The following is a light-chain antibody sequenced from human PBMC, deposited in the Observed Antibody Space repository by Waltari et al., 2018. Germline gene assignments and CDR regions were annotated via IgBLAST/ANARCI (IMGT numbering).Light chain of an antibody. CDR1: QGVSSSY. CDR3: QLYGSSSRYI. Sequence: EIVLTQSPGTLSLSQGERATLSCRASQGVSSSYLAWYQQKPGQAPRLLIYGASSRATGIPDRFSGSGSGTDFSLTIRRLEPEDFAVYYCQLYGSSSRYIFGQGTKLEI. V-gene: IGKV3-20*01. CDR2: GAS. J-gene: IGKJ2*01.